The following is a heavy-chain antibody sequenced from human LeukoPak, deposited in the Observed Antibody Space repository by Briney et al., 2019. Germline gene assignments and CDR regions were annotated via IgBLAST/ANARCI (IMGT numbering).Heavy chain of an antibody. J-gene: IGHJ2*01. CDR1: GYTFTAHD. CDR3: ARGRQMSINWYFDL. V-gene: IGHV1-8*03. CDR2: MNPKSGST. D-gene: IGHD3-10*01. Sequence: ASVKVSCKASGYTFTAHDIFWVRQAAGQGLEWMGWMNPKSGSTAYAQKVQGRVTFTRNTSITTAYLDLTNLRYEDTAMYYCARGRQMSINWYFDLWGRGTQVTVAS.